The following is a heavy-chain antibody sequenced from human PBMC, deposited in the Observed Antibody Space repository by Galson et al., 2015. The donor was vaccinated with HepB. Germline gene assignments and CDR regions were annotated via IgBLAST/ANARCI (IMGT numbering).Heavy chain of an antibody. CDR3: ARDLYYYGMDV. V-gene: IGHV3-20*04. Sequence: SLRLSCAASGFTFDDYGMSWVRQAPGKGLEWVSGINWNGGSTGYADSVKGRFTISRDNSKNTLYLQMNSLRAEDTAVYYCARDLYYYGMDVWGQGTTVTVSS. CDR2: INWNGGST. CDR1: GFTFDDYG. J-gene: IGHJ6*02.